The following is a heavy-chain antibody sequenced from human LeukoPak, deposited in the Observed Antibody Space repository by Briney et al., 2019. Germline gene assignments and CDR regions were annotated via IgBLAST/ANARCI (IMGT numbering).Heavy chain of an antibody. CDR2: ISIYNGKT. D-gene: IGHD2-15*01. Sequence: GASVKVSCKASGYTFTSHGISWVRQAPGQGLEWMGWISIYNGKTNYAQNLQGRVTMTTDTSTSTAYMELRSLRSDDTAVYYCARAHLFYCSGGSCYVKSDAFDIWGQGTMVTVSS. V-gene: IGHV1-18*01. J-gene: IGHJ3*02. CDR1: GYTFTSHG. CDR3: ARAHLFYCSGGSCYVKSDAFDI.